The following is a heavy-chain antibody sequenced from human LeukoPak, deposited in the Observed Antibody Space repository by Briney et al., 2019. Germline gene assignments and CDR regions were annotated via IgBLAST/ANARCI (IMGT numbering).Heavy chain of an antibody. V-gene: IGHV6-1*01. CDR2: TRYRSRWNN. J-gene: IGHJ4*02. CDR1: GDSVSSKSVS. CDR3: VRDFNWAFDY. Sequence: SQTLSLTCAISGDSVSSKSVSWNWIRQSPSGGLEYLGRTRYRSRWNNFYSSSVEGRITINADTSRTQVSLRLNSVTPEDTALYYCVRDFNWAFDYWGQGTLVTVSS. D-gene: IGHD7-27*01.